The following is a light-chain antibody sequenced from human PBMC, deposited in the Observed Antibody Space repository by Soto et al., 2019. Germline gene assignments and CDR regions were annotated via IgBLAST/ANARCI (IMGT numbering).Light chain of an antibody. V-gene: IGKV3-15*01. CDR2: GAF. CDR1: QSISTN. CDR3: QQYNDWPPYT. Sequence: EIVMTQSPATLSVSPGERVTLSCRASQSISTNLSWYQQKSGQAPSLLIYGAFTRATAIRARFIGSGSGTEFTLTISSLQSEDFAVDYCQQYNDWPPYTFGQGTKLEIK. J-gene: IGKJ2*01.